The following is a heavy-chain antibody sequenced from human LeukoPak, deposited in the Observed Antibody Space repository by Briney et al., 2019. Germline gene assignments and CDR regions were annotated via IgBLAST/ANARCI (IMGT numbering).Heavy chain of an antibody. J-gene: IGHJ5*02. V-gene: IGHV4-59*08. CDR3: ARVFNGWNYGNWFDP. CDR1: GGSISSYY. CDR2: IYYSGST. Sequence: PSETLSLTCTASGGSISSYYWSWIRQPPGKGLEWIGYIYYSGSTNYNPSLKSRVTISVDTSKNQFSLKLSSVTAADTAVYYCARVFNGWNYGNWFDPWGQGALVTVSS. D-gene: IGHD1-7*01.